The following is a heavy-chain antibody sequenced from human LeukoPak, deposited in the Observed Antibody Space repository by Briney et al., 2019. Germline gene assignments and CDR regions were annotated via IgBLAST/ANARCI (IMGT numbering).Heavy chain of an antibody. Sequence: PSGTLSLTCAVSGGPISSSNWWSWVRQPPGKGLEWIGEIYHSGSTNYNPSLKSRVTISVDKSKNQFSLKLSSVTAADTAGHDCARDGSTTGTTTHYGGEGTLHTVSS. CDR1: GGPISSSNW. D-gene: IGHD1-1*01. CDR2: IYHSGST. J-gene: IGHJ4*02. V-gene: IGHV4-4*02. CDR3: ARDGSTTGTTTHY.